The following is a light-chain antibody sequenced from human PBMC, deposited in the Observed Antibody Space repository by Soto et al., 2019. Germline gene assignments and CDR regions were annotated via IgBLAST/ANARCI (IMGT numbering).Light chain of an antibody. Sequence: EIVLTQSPGTLSLSPGERATLSCRASQSVSSSYLAWYQQKPGQAPRLLIYGASSRATGIPDRFSGSGSGTDFTLTISRLEPEDFAVYHCQQYGSPRKFGQGDQVGYQ. CDR2: GAS. CDR3: QQYGSPRK. CDR1: QSVSSSY. J-gene: IGKJ1*01. V-gene: IGKV3-20*01.